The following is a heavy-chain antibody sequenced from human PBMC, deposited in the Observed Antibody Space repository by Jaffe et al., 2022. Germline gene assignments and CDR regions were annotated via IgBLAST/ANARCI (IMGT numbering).Heavy chain of an antibody. Sequence: EVLLLESGGGLVQPGGSLRLSCAASGFTFSSYAMSWVRQAPGKGLEWVSSISGNGGSTKYADPVKGRFTISRDNSKNTLFLQMNSLRAEDTAVYYCAKAAYCSTTSCVGHFVYWGQGTLVTVSS. CDR1: GFTFSSYA. V-gene: IGHV3-23*01. CDR3: AKAAYCSTTSCVGHFVY. J-gene: IGHJ4*02. CDR2: ISGNGGST. D-gene: IGHD2-2*01.